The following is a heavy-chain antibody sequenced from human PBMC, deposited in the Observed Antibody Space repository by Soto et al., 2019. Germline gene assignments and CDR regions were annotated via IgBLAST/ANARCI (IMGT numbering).Heavy chain of an antibody. V-gene: IGHV1-69*13. CDR1: GGTFSSYA. D-gene: IGHD3-22*01. CDR3: ARPXYYYDGSGPRTLNWFDP. CDR2: IIPIFGTA. J-gene: IGHJ5*02. Sequence: SVKVSCKASGGTFSSYAISWVRQAPGQGLEWMGGIIPIFGTANYAQKFQGRVTITADESTSTAYMELSSLRSEDTAVYYCARPXYYYDGSGPRTLNWFDPWGQGTLVTVSS.